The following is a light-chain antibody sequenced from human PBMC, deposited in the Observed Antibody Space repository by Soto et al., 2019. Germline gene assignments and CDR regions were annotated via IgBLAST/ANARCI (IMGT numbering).Light chain of an antibody. J-gene: IGKJ1*01. CDR1: QSFSSW. V-gene: IGKV1-5*01. CDR3: QRYNSYPET. Sequence: DIQMTQSPSTLSASVGDRVTITCRASQSFSSWLAWYQQKPGKAPKLLIYDAYNLESGVPSRFSGSASGTEFTITISSLQPDDFATYYCQRYNSYPETFGQGTKVEIK. CDR2: DAY.